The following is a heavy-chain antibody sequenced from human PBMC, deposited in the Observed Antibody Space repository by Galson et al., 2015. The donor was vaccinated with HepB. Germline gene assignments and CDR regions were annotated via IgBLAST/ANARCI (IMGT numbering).Heavy chain of an antibody. D-gene: IGHD2-8*01. J-gene: IGHJ4*02. V-gene: IGHV3-30-3*01. Sequence: SLSLSCAASGFTFTRYTMHWVRQAPGKGLEWVAVVSFDGFNKYYTDSVKGRFTISRDNSNNTLHLQLDSLRTEDTAVYYCVRDSWGKYYDTNGRLYWGRGTLVTVSS. CDR3: VRDSWGKYYDTNGRLY. CDR2: VSFDGFNK. CDR1: GFTFTRYT.